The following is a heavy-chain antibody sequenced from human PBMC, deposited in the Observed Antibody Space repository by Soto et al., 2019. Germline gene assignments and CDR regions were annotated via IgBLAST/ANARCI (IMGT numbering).Heavy chain of an antibody. CDR2: IKQDGSEK. V-gene: IGHV3-7*02. J-gene: IGHJ4*02. Sequence: EVQLVESGGGLVQPGGSLRLSCAASGFTCSSYWMSWVRQAPGKGLEWVANIKQDGSEKYYVDSVKGRFTISRDNAKNSLYLQMNSLRAEDTAVYYCASHPYRSSGYSWGQGTLVTVSS. CDR1: GFTCSSYW. D-gene: IGHD6-13*01. CDR3: ASHPYRSSGYS.